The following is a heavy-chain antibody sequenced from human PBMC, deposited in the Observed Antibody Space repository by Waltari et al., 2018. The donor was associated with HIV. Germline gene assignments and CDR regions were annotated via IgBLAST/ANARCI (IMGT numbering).Heavy chain of an antibody. CDR3: ARGAFSGRASWMLDY. J-gene: IGHJ4*02. V-gene: IGHV6-1*01. CDR2: IYYRRKWYS. CDR1: GVSVSSNIAA. Sequence: QIQLLQSGPGLIKPSQTLSPTCVISGVSVSSNIAAWTWLRQSSSGGREWLGRIYYRRKWYSDHSSSMSSRVTLTADTSKSEFSLHLRSVVAEDTAIYFCARGAFSGRASWMLDYWGPGVPVTVSS. D-gene: IGHD1-1*01.